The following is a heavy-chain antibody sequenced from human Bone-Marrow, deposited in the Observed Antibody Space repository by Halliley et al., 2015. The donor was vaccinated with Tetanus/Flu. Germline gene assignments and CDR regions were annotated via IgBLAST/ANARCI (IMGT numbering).Heavy chain of an antibody. J-gene: IGHJ3*01. CDR1: GFTFSFYN. V-gene: IGHV3-21*01. Sequence: SLRLSCAASGFTFSFYNMHWVRQPPGEGLEWVSSISSTSEYIYYPDSVKGRFTVSRDNAKNSLFLQMNSLRAEDTALYYCARVRSGYDAFDLWGQGTMVTVSS. D-gene: IGHD3-10*01. CDR3: ARVRSGYDAFDL. CDR2: ISSTSEYI.